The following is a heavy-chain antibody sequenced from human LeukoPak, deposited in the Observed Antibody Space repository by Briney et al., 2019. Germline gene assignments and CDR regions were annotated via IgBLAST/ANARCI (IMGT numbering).Heavy chain of an antibody. J-gene: IGHJ6*02. CDR2: IIPIFGTA. Sequence: ASVKVSCKASGGTFSSYAISWVRQAPGQGLEWMGGIIPIFGTANYAQKFQGRVTITADESTSTAYMELSSLRSEDTAVYYCAREASGGMDAWGQGTTVTVSS. D-gene: IGHD3-10*01. CDR1: GGTFSSYA. V-gene: IGHV1-69*13. CDR3: AREASGGMDA.